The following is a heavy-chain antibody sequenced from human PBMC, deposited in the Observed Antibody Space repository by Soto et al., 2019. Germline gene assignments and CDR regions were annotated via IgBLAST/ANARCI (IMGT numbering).Heavy chain of an antibody. CDR1: GFIVNTNY. J-gene: IGHJ4*02. V-gene: IGHV3-53*01. CDR2: IYSGGST. CDR3: VRGVDDEDGAAAPWFFFEN. D-gene: IGHD6-25*01. Sequence: GGSLRLSCAASGFIVNTNYMTWVRQAPGRGLECVSLIYSGGSTHYADSVKGRFTISRDISKNTLYLQMNNLRADDTAVYYCVRGVDDEDGAAAPWFFFENWGQGTPVTVSS.